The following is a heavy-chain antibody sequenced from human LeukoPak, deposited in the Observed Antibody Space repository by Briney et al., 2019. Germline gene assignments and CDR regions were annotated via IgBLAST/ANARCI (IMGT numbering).Heavy chain of an antibody. CDR1: GGSISSSSYY. CDR3: ARGGGYSNGYMFL. J-gene: IGHJ4*02. V-gene: IGHV4-39*07. D-gene: IGHD5-18*01. Sequence: SETLSLTCTVSGGSISSSSYYWGWIRQPPGKGLEWIGSIYYSGSTYYNPSLKSRVTISVDTSKNEFSLKLSSVTAADTAVYYCARGGGYSNGYMFLWGQGTLVTVSS. CDR2: IYYSGST.